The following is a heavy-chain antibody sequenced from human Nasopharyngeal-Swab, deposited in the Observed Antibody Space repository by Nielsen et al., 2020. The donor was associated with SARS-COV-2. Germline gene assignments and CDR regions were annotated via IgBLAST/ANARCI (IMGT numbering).Heavy chain of an antibody. Sequence: ASVKVSCKASGYPFTGYYIYWVRQAPGQGLEWMGWINPNTGDTTYSQKFRDRVGMTRDTAITTAYLEFYSLTSDDTAVYFCARDWEMTKATTEGMDVWGQGTTVTVSS. CDR1: GYPFTGYY. CDR2: INPNTGDT. CDR3: ARDWEMTKATTEGMDV. J-gene: IGHJ6*02. D-gene: IGHD4-11*01. V-gene: IGHV1-2*02.